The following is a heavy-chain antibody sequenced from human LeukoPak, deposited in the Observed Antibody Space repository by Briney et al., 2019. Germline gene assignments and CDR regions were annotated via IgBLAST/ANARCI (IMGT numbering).Heavy chain of an antibody. CDR1: GGSVSSRDYY. D-gene: IGHD5-12*01. CDR3: ARARARGYGVNWCDA. CDR2: IYYSGTT. Sequence: SETLSLTCTVSGGSVSSRDYYWTWFRQPPWKGLEWIGYIYYSGTTYYNPSLKSRLTISVDTSKNQFSLKLSSLTDADTAVYYAARARARGYGVNWCDAWGQGTLVTVSS. V-gene: IGHV4-30-4*08. J-gene: IGHJ5*02.